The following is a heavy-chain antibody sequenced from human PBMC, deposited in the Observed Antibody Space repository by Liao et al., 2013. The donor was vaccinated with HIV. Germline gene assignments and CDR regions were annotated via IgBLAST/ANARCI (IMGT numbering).Heavy chain of an antibody. Sequence: QLQLQESGPGLVKPSETLALTCTVSLGSIGTSGYCWGWIRQPPGKGLEWIGSIYYSGRSYYNPSLKSRATISVDTSKNQFSLKVRSVTAADTAVYYCVRDPLGMIRGETVYWGQGIQVTVSS. CDR3: VRDPLGMIRGETVY. CDR1: LGSIGTSGYC. V-gene: IGHV4-39*07. CDR2: IYYSGRS. J-gene: IGHJ4*02. D-gene: IGHD3-10*01.